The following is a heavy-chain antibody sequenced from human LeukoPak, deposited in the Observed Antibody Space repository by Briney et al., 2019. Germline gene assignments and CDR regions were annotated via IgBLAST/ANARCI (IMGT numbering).Heavy chain of an antibody. CDR1: GYTFTGYY. V-gene: IGHV1-2*02. D-gene: IGHD2-2*01. Sequence: ASVKVPCKASGYTFTGYYMHWVRQAPGQGLEWMGWINPNSGGTNYAQKFQGRVTMTRDTSISTAYMELSRLRSDDTAVYYCARVPFPGYCSSTSCYYYYYMDVWGKGTTVTVSS. J-gene: IGHJ6*03. CDR3: ARVPFPGYCSSTSCYYYYYMDV. CDR2: INPNSGGT.